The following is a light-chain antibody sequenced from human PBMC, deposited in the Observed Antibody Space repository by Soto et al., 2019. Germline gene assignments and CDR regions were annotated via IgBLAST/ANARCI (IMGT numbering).Light chain of an antibody. J-gene: IGLJ1*01. Sequence: QSVLTQPASVSGSPGQSITISCTGTSSDVGGYNYVSWYQQHPGKAPKLMIYEVSNRPSGVSNRFSGSKSGNTAPLTISGLQAEDEADYYCSSYTSSSTLAVFGTGTKVTV. V-gene: IGLV2-14*01. CDR1: SSDVGGYNY. CDR2: EVS. CDR3: SSYTSSSTLAV.